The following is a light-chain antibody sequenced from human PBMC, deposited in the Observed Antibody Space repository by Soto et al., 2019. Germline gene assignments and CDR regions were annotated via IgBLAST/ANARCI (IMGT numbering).Light chain of an antibody. CDR3: QQYNNWPRE. CDR2: GAS. V-gene: IGKV3-15*01. Sequence: EIVMTQSPATLSVSPGERATLSCRASQSVSGNLAWYQQKPGQAPRLLIYGASTRATGIPARFSGSGSGTEFTLIISSLQSEDFAVYYCQQYNNWPREFGQGTKVEIK. J-gene: IGKJ1*01. CDR1: QSVSGN.